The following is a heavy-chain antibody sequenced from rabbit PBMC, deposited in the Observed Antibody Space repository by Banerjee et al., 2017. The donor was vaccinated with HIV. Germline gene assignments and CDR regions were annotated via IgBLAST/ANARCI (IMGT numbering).Heavy chain of an antibody. CDR2: VDAGSSGST. J-gene: IGHJ6*01. V-gene: IGHV1S45*01. CDR3: ARDLAGVIGWNFNF. CDR1: GFSFSSGYY. D-gene: IGHD4-1*01. Sequence: QEQLEESGGGLVKPGASLTLTCKASGFSFSSGYYMWWVRQAPGKGLEWIAYVDAGSSGSTYYANWAKGRFTISKTSSTTVTLQMTSLTAADTATYFCARDLAGVIGWNFNFWGPGTLVTVS.